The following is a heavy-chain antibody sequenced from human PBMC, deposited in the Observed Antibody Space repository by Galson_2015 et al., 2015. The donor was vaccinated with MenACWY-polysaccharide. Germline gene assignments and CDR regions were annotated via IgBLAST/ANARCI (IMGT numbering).Heavy chain of an antibody. J-gene: IGHJ3*02. V-gene: IGHV3-33*01. Sequence: SLRPSCAASGSRFSNSGMHWVRQAPGKGLEWVAVIQYDGSKIVYADSVKGRFTISRDNSKNTLFLEMNSLGAEDTAVYYCAREGSRIVFHAFDTWGQGTMVTVSS. D-gene: IGHD6-13*01. CDR2: IQYDGSKI. CDR3: AREGSRIVFHAFDT. CDR1: GSRFSNSG.